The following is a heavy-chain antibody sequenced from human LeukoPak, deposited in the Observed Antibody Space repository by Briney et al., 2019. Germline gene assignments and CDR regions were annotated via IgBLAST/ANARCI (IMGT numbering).Heavy chain of an antibody. V-gene: IGHV3-15*01. J-gene: IGHJ6*03. CDR2: IKSKTDGGTT. CDR3: TTDGGAAAGPYYYYYYMDV. CDR1: GFTFSNAW. D-gene: IGHD6-13*01. Sequence: PGGSLRLSCAASGFTFSNAWMSWVRQAPGKGLEWVGRIKSKTDGGTTDYAAPVKGGFTISRDDSKNTLYLQMNSLKTEDTAVYYCTTDGGAAAGPYYYYYYMDVWGKGTTVTVSS.